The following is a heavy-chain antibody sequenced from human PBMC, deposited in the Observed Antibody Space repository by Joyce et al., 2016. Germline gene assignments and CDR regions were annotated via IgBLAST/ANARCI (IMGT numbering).Heavy chain of an antibody. V-gene: IGHV3-33*01. Sequence: QAQLVESGGGVVHPGKSLRLSCAASGFTFSTYGMHWVRQARGKGLEWVAVIWYDGSKTHYADSVKGRFTVSRDNSKNTLYLQMNSLRVEDTAVYFCASVNYDTNGYYDHHWGQGNLVTVSS. CDR1: GFTFSTYG. CDR2: IWYDGSKT. D-gene: IGHD3-22*01. CDR3: ASVNYDTNGYYDHH. J-gene: IGHJ1*01.